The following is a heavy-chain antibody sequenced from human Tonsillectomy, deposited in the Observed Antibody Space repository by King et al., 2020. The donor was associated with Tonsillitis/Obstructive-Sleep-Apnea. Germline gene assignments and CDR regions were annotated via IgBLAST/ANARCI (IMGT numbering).Heavy chain of an antibody. CDR2: ISSNGGST. V-gene: IGHV3-64D*06. Sequence: VQLVESGGGLVQPGGSLRLSCSASGFTFSSYAMHWVRQAPGKGLEYVSAISSNGGSTYYADSVKGRFTISRDNSKNTLYLQMSSLRAEDTAVYYCVKLLPSGDTAMGPDYWGQGTLVTVSS. J-gene: IGHJ4*02. CDR3: VKLLPSGDTAMGPDY. CDR1: GFTFSSYA. D-gene: IGHD5-18*01.